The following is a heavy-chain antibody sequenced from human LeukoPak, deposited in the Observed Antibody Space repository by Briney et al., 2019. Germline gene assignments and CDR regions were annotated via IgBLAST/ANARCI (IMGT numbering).Heavy chain of an antibody. V-gene: IGHV4-4*07. CDR1: GGSISDFY. Sequence: PSETLSLTCSVSGGSISDFYWSWIRQPAGKGLEWIGRIYSSGNTNYNPSLKSRVTMSLDASKNQFSLKVSSVTAADTAVYYCARNSGDYWGQGTLVTVSP. CDR2: IYSSGNT. D-gene: IGHD4-23*01. CDR3: ARNSGDY. J-gene: IGHJ4*02.